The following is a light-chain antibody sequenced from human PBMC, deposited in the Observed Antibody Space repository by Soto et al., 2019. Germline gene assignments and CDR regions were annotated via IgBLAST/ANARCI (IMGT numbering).Light chain of an antibody. J-gene: IGKJ1*01. CDR1: QSVNNN. CDR2: GAS. V-gene: IGKV3-15*01. Sequence: EIVLTQSPATLSVSPGERVTLSCRASQSVNNNFAWHQQKPGQAPRLLIYGASTRATGVPARFSGSVSGTEFTLTVSSLQSEDFAVYYCQQYFNWPWTFGQGTKVDIK. CDR3: QQYFNWPWT.